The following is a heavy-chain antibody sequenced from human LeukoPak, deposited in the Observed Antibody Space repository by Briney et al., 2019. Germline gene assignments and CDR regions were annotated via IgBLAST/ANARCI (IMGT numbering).Heavy chain of an antibody. CDR3: ASGTYAGVGH. V-gene: IGHV3-7*01. CDR2: INQDGTNK. CDR1: QIAFSTYW. Sequence: SGGSLRLSCAASQIAFSTYWMTWVRQAPGKGQEWVANINQDGTNKYYVDSVSGRFTISRDNAKNSLFLQMNSLRAEDTAVYYCASGTYAGVGHLGQGTLVTVSS. J-gene: IGHJ4*02. D-gene: IGHD1-26*01.